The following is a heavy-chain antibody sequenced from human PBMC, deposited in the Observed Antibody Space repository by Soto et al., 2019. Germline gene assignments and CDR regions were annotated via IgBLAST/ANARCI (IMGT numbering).Heavy chain of an antibody. CDR1: GYSFTKLA. CDR3: ARVGYFDSDGFPRPYDY. Sequence: ASLKVACKGSGYSFTKLAIYWVRQAPGQRLEWLGWIHGGNDKTGYSQKFKGRVVITKNTSASAAFMELSSLRSEDTAVYYCARVGYFDSDGFPRPYDYWGQGSQVTGSA. V-gene: IGHV1-3*01. CDR2: IHGGNDKT. D-gene: IGHD3-9*01. J-gene: IGHJ4*02.